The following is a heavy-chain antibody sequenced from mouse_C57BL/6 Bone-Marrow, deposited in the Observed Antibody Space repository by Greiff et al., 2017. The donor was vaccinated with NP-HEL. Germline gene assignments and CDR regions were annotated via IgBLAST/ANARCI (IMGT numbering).Heavy chain of an antibody. Sequence: VQLQQSGAELARPGASVKLSCKASGYTFTSYGISWVKQRPGQGLEWIGEIYPRSGNTYYNEKFKGKATLTADKSSSTAYMELRSLTSEDSAVYFCARDYYGSSDFDVWGTGTTVTVSS. D-gene: IGHD1-1*01. CDR3: ARDYYGSSDFDV. CDR2: IYPRSGNT. CDR1: GYTFTSYG. V-gene: IGHV1-81*01. J-gene: IGHJ1*03.